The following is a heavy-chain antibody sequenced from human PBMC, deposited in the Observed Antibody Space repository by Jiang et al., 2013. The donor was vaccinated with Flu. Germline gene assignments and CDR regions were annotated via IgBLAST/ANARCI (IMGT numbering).Heavy chain of an antibody. V-gene: IGHV3-15*07. CDR1: GFTFSNAW. CDR3: TTDVMYYDFWSGYPYFDY. CDR2: IKSKTDGGTT. Sequence: VQLVESGGGLVKPGGSLRLSCAASGFTFSNAWMNWVRQAPGKGLEWVGRIKSKTDGGTTDYAAPVKGRFTISRDDSKNTLYLQMNSLKTEDTAVYYCTTDVMYYDFWSGYPYFDYWAREPWSPSPQ. J-gene: IGHJ4*02. D-gene: IGHD3-3*01.